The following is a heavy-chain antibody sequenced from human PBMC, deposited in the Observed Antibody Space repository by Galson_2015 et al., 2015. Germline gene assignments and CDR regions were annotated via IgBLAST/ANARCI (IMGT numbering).Heavy chain of an antibody. Sequence: SVKVSCKASGYTFTGYYMHWVRQAPGQGLEWMGWINPNSGGTNYAQKFQGWVTMTRDTSISTAYMELSRLRSDDTAVYYCARGRGSSSFYYYYYGMDVWGQGTTVTVSS. V-gene: IGHV1-2*04. CDR2: INPNSGGT. CDR3: ARGRGSSSFYYYYYGMDV. CDR1: GYTFTGYY. D-gene: IGHD2-2*01. J-gene: IGHJ6*02.